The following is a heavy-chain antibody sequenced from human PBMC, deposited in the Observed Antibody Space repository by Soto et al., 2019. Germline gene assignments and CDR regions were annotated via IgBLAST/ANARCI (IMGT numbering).Heavy chain of an antibody. V-gene: IGHV3-33*01. J-gene: IGHJ3*02. D-gene: IGHD2-2*01. CDR2: IWYDGSNK. CDR3: ARDSEPAAMNPGAFDI. CDR1: GFTFSSYG. Sequence: GGSLRLSCAASGFTFSSYGMHWVRQAPGKGLEWVAVIWYDGSNKYYADSVKGRFTITRDNSKNTLYLQMNSLRAEDTAVYYCARDSEPAAMNPGAFDIWGQGTMVTVSS.